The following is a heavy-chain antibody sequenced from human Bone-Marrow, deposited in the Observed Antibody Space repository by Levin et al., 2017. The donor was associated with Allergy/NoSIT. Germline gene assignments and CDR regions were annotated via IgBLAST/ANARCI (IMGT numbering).Heavy chain of an antibody. CDR3: ARGEPRLTPHPYFEH. J-gene: IGHJ4*02. D-gene: IGHD1-14*01. V-gene: IGHV3-9*01. CDR2: ISYISDNI. CDR1: GFTFDDYA. Sequence: GGSLRLSCTASGFTFDDYAMHWIRQAPGKGLEWVSGISYISDNIGYADSVKGRFTISRDNAKNSLHLQMNSLRAEDTALYFCARGEPRLTPHPYFEHWGQVILVTVTA.